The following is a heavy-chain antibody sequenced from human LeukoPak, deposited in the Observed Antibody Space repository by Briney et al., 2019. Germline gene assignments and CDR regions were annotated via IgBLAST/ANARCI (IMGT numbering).Heavy chain of an antibody. Sequence: PGGSLRLSCAASGFPFSSYAMSWVRQAPGKGREWVSSIGGSGGSTYYADSVKRRFTISRDNSKNTLYLQMNSLRDEDTAVYYCATGDSSGYYAVDYWGQGTLVTVSS. CDR2: IGGSGGST. CDR3: ATGDSSGYYAVDY. CDR1: GFPFSSYA. V-gene: IGHV3-23*01. J-gene: IGHJ4*02. D-gene: IGHD3-22*01.